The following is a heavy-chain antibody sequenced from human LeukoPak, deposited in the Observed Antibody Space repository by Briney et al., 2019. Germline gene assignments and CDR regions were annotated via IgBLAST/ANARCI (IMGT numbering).Heavy chain of an antibody. V-gene: IGHV6-1*01. CDR2: TYYRSKWYN. CDR1: GDSVSSNSAA. CDR3: ARDAQQWRYYFDY. D-gene: IGHD6-19*01. J-gene: IGHJ4*02. Sequence: SQTLSLTCALSGDSVSSNSAAWDWIRQSPSRGLEWLVRTYYRSKWYNDYAVSVKSRITINPDTSKNQFSLQLNSVTPEDTAVYYCARDAQQWRYYFDYWGQGTLVTVSS.